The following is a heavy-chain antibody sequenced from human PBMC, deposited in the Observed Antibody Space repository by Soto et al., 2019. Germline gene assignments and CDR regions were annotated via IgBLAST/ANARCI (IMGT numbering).Heavy chain of an antibody. CDR1: GGTFSSYA. D-gene: IGHD4-17*01. CDR2: IIPIFGTA. J-gene: IGHJ4*02. Sequence: SVKVSCKASGGTFSSYAISWVRQAPGQGLEWMGGIIPIFGTANYAQKFQGRVTITADESTSTAYMELSSLRSEDTAVYYCERGSKYGVHPDTFDYWGQGTLVNVSS. CDR3: ERGSKYGVHPDTFDY. V-gene: IGHV1-69*13.